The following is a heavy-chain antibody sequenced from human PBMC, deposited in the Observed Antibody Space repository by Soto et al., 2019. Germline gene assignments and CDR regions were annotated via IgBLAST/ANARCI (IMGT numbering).Heavy chain of an antibody. J-gene: IGHJ4*02. Sequence: PSETLSLTCSVSGDSIRSSSYYWAWIRQPPGKGLEWIGSIYNGARTFYNPSLKSRVTISADTSKNQFSLNLNSVTAADTAIYYCARRVIVATIDFWGQGTLVTVSS. CDR3: ARRVIVATIDF. V-gene: IGHV4-39*01. CDR1: GDSIRSSSYY. CDR2: IYNGART. D-gene: IGHD5-12*01.